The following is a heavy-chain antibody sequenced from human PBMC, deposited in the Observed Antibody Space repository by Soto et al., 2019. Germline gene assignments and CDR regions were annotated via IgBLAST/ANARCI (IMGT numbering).Heavy chain of an antibody. V-gene: IGHV3-23*01. D-gene: IGHD5-12*01. Sequence: PGGSLRLSCAASGFTFSSYAMSWVRQAPGKGLEWVSAISGSGGSTYYADSVKGRFTISRDNSKNTLYLQMNSLRAEDTAVYYCANDSGIWVATIRPRRYWGQGTLVSVSS. CDR2: ISGSGGST. CDR3: ANDSGIWVATIRPRRY. CDR1: GFTFSSYA. J-gene: IGHJ4*02.